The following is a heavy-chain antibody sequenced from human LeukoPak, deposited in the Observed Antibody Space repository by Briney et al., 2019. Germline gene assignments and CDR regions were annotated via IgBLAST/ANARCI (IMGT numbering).Heavy chain of an antibody. V-gene: IGHV1-2*02. D-gene: IGHD3-9*01. CDR3: ARAKGLRYFDWSGYYFDY. CDR1: GYTFTGYY. CDR2: INPNSGGT. Sequence: ASVKVSCKASGYTFTGYYMHWARQAPGQGLEWMGWINPNSGGTNYAQKFQGRVTMTRDTSISTAYMELSRLRSDDTAVYYCARAKGLRYFDWSGYYFDYWGQGTLVTVSS. J-gene: IGHJ4*02.